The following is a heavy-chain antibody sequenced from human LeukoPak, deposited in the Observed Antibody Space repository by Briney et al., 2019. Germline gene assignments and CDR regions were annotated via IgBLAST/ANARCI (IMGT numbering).Heavy chain of an antibody. CDR3: ARDAGIPYCGGDCYPDY. J-gene: IGHJ4*02. CDR1: GGSISSGSYY. V-gene: IGHV4-61*02. Sequence: PSQTLSLTCTDSGGSISSGSYYWSWLRQPAGKGPEWIGRIYNSGSTNYIASLKSRITISLDTSKNQFSLKLSSVTAADTAVYYCARDAGIPYCGGDCYPDYWGQGTLVTVSS. D-gene: IGHD2-21*01. CDR2: IYNSGST.